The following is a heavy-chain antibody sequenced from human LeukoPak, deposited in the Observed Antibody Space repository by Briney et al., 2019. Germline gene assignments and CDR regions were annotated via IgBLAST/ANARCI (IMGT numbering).Heavy chain of an antibody. CDR3: AKHLRATNTYIFFGLDV. Sequence: GGSLRLSCAATGFTFKDYGMHWVRQPPGKGLEWVSGINWNGDGTDYADSVKGRFTISRDNAKNSLYLQMTSLRPEDTALYYCAKHLRATNTYIFFGLDVWGQGTTVTVSS. CDR1: GFTFKDYG. V-gene: IGHV3-9*01. CDR2: INWNGDGT. D-gene: IGHD1-26*01. J-gene: IGHJ6*02.